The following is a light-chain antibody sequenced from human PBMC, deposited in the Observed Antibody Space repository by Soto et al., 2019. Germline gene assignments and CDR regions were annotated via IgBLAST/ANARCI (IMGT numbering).Light chain of an antibody. CDR1: QSVSSSY. CDR2: GAS. CDR3: QQYGSSLRT. V-gene: IGKV3-20*01. Sequence: EIVLTHSPGTLSLSPGERATLSCRASQSVSSSYLAWYQQKPGQAPRLLIYGASSRATGIPDRFSGSGSGTDFTLTISRLEPEDFAVYYCQQYGSSLRTFGQGTKVDI. J-gene: IGKJ1*01.